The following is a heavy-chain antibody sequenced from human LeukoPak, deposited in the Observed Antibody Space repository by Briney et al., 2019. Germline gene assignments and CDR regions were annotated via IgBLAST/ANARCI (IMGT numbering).Heavy chain of an antibody. J-gene: IGHJ6*03. CDR1: GFNFNNCT. CDR2: ISSRSTYI. D-gene: IGHD3-10*01. V-gene: IGHV3-21*01. Sequence: GGSLRLSCAASGFNFNNCTCNWVRQAPGKVLEWVSSISSRSTYIYYADSMKGRFTISRDNATNSLYLQMNSLRAEDTAVYYCARSPGGTYYYYYMDVWGKGTTVTVSS. CDR3: ARSPGGTYYYYYMDV.